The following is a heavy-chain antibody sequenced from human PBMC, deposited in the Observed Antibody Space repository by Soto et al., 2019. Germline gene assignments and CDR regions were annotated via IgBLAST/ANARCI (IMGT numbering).Heavy chain of an antibody. CDR3: AKSGSGSSELDY. V-gene: IGHV3-11*06. J-gene: IGHJ4*01. CDR1: GFTFSDYY. CDR2: ISSSSSYT. Sequence: SGGSLRLSCAASGFTFSDYYMSWIRQAPGKGLEWVSYISSSSSYTNYADSVKGRFTISSDNAKNSLYLQMYSLRAVDTAVYYFAKSGSGSSELDYWGHITLVTVSS. D-gene: IGHD1-26*01.